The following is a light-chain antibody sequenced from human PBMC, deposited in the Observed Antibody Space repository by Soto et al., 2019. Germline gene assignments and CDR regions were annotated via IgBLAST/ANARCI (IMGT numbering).Light chain of an antibody. CDR2: GAS. CDR3: QQYNTFSLT. J-gene: IGKJ4*01. Sequence: EIVLTQSPGTLSLSPGERATLSCRASQSVSNNYLAWYQQKPGQAPRLLIYGASNRATGIPDRFSGSGSGTEFTLTISSLQPDDFATYYCQQYNTFSLTFGGGTKVDI. V-gene: IGKV3-20*01. CDR1: QSVSNNY.